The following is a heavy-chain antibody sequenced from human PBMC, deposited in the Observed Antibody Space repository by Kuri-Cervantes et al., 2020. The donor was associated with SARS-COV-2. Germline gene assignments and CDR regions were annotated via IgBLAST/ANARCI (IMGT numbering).Heavy chain of an antibody. D-gene: IGHD1-1*01. CDR3: VRDGDHWNFDY. J-gene: IGHJ4*02. CDR2: ISASGINT. V-gene: IGHV3-23*01. CDR1: GFTFSSYA. Sequence: LSLTCAASGFTFSSYAMSWVRQAPGKGLEWVSVISASGINTYYADSVKGRFTLSRDNAKNMLFLQMNSLRAEDTAVYYCVRDGDHWNFDYWGQGTLVTVSS.